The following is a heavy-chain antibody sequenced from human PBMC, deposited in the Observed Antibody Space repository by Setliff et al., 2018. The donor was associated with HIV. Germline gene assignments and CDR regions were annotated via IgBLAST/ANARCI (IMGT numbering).Heavy chain of an antibody. Sequence: PGESLKISCAASGFTFADYGMIWVRQAPGKGLEWVSAFIGSGLTTYYAGSVKGRFTISRDNSRNTLYLQMNSLRAEDTAVYYCAKQVNNFYFYMDVWGKGTTVTVSS. J-gene: IGHJ6*03. V-gene: IGHV3-23*01. CDR3: AKQVNNFYFYMDV. CDR1: GFTFADYG. CDR2: FIGSGLTT.